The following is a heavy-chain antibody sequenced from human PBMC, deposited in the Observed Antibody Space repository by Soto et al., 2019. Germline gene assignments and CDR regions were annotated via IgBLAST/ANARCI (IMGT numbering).Heavy chain of an antibody. V-gene: IGHV3-30-3*01. CDR3: ASEIYLNFDY. J-gene: IGHJ4*02. CDR1: GFTFSSYA. Sequence: QVQLVESGGGVVQPGRSLRLSCAASGFTFSSYAMHWVRQAPGKGLEWVAVTSYDGSNKYYADSVKGRFTISRDNSKNTPYLQMNSLRAEDTAVYYCASEIYLNFDYWGQGTLVTVSS. CDR2: TSYDGSNK.